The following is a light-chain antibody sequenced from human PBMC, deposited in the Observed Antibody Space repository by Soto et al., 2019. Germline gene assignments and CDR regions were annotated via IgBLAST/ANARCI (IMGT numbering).Light chain of an antibody. V-gene: IGKV3-11*01. CDR3: QQRSYWWT. J-gene: IGKJ1*01. Sequence: EIVLTQSPATLSFSPGERATLSCRASQSVSSYLAWYQQKPGQAPRLLIYDASNRATGIPARFSGSCSGTDFTLTISSLKPEDFAVYYCQQRSYWWTFGQGTKVEIK. CDR1: QSVSSY. CDR2: DAS.